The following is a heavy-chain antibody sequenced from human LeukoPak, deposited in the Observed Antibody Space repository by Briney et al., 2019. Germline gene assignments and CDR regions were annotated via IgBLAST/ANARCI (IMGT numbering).Heavy chain of an antibody. D-gene: IGHD2-2*01. J-gene: IGHJ4*02. V-gene: IGHV3-30*02. Sequence: GGSLRLSCAASGFTFLTYSMHWVRQAPGKGLEWVAFIRYDGSNKYYADSVKGRFTISRDNSKNTLYLQMNSLRAEDTAVYYCAKDRGYCSSTSCQNHDYWGQGTLVTVSS. CDR2: IRYDGSNK. CDR3: AKDRGYCSSTSCQNHDY. CDR1: GFTFLTYS.